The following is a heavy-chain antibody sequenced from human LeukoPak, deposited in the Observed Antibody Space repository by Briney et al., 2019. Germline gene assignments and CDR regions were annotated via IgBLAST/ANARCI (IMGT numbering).Heavy chain of an antibody. V-gene: IGHV1-69*06. CDR1: GGTFSSYA. J-gene: IGHJ4*02. D-gene: IGHD3-22*01. CDR3: ARALENYYDSSGYYYFDY. Sequence: GASVKVSCKASGGTFSSYAISWVRQAPGQGLEWMGGIIPIFGTANYAQKFQGRVTITADKSTSTAYMELSSLRSEDTAVYYCARALENYYDSSGYYYFDYWGQGTLVTVSS. CDR2: IIPIFGTA.